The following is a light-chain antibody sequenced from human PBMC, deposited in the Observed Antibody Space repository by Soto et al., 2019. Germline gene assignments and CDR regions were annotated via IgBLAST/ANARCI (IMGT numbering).Light chain of an antibody. Sequence: QSALTQPASVSGSPGQSITISCTGTSSNIGGYNDVSWYQHHPGTAPKVMIYDVSNRPSGVSNRFSGSKSGNTASLTISGLQADEEADYFCSSYTSSSAPVFGGGTQLTVL. CDR3: SSYTSSSAPV. CDR2: DVS. CDR1: SSNIGGYND. J-gene: IGLJ2*01. V-gene: IGLV2-14*03.